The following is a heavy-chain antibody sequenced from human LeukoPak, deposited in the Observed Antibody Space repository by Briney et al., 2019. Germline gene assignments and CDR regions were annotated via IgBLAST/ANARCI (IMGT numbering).Heavy chain of an antibody. J-gene: IGHJ4*02. CDR1: GFTFTSSA. Sequence: SVKVSCKASGFTFTSSAVQWVRQARGQRLEWIGWIVVGSGNTNYAQKFQERVTITRDMSTSTAYVELSSLRSEDTAVYYCAADHSEYSSSSEPFDYWGQGTLVTVSS. D-gene: IGHD6-6*01. CDR2: IVVGSGNT. CDR3: AADHSEYSSSSEPFDY. V-gene: IGHV1-58*01.